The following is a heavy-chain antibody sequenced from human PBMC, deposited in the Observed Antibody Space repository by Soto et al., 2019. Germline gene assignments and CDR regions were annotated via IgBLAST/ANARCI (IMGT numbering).Heavy chain of an antibody. CDR1: GFTFGSHA. Sequence: GGSLRLSCTVSGFTFGSHAMSWVRQAPGKGLECVSGISGSGGTTFYADSVKGRFTISRDNSKNTLYLQMNSLRAEDTAVYYCAKRPSGSPRGAFDIWGQGTMVTVSS. D-gene: IGHD6-19*01. CDR3: AKRPSGSPRGAFDI. J-gene: IGHJ3*02. V-gene: IGHV3-23*01. CDR2: ISGSGGTT.